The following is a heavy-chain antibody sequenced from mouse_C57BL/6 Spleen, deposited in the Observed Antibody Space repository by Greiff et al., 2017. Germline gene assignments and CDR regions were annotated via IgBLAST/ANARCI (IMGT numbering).Heavy chain of an antibody. V-gene: IGHV2-3*01. J-gene: IGHJ1*03. D-gene: IGHD1-1*01. CDR1: GFSLTSYG. CDR2: IWGDGGT. Sequence: VKLMESGPGLVAPSQSLSITCTVSGFSLTSYGVSWVRQPPGKGLEWLGVIWGDGGTNYHSALISSLSISKDNSKSQVFLKLNRLQTDDTATYYCAKPGGNYGSSEYFDVWGTGTTVTVSS. CDR3: AKPGGNYGSSEYFDV.